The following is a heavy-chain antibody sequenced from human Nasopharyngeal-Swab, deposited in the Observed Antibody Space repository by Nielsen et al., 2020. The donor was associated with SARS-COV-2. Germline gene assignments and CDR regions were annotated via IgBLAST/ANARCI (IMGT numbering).Heavy chain of an antibody. Sequence: SETLSLTCGVYGGSFSGYYWSWIRQPPGKGLEWIGEINHSGSTNNSPSLKSRVTISVDTSKNQFSLKLSSVTAADTAVYYCARGSYGGSVYLLPHWYFDVWGRGTLVTVSS. V-gene: IGHV4-34*01. CDR1: GGSFSGYY. J-gene: IGHJ2*01. CDR2: INHSGST. D-gene: IGHD3-22*01. CDR3: ARGSYGGSVYLLPHWYFDV.